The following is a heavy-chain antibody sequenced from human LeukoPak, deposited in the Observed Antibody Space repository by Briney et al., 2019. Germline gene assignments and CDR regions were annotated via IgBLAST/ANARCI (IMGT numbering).Heavy chain of an antibody. Sequence: PGGSLRLSCVVSGFTFDDYAMHWVRQAPAKGLEWVSGISWNSGNIGYADSVKGRFTISRDNAKNSLYLEVNSLRTEDTALYYCAKDWTANYDSSEHWFDPWGQGTLVTVSS. V-gene: IGHV3-9*01. D-gene: IGHD3-22*01. J-gene: IGHJ5*02. CDR3: AKDWTANYDSSEHWFDP. CDR1: GFTFDDYA. CDR2: ISWNSGNI.